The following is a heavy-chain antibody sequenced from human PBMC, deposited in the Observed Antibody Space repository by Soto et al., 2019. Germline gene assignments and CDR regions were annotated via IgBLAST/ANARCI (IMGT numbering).Heavy chain of an antibody. D-gene: IGHD3-10*01. CDR1: GFTFDDYT. CDR2: ISWDGGST. CDR3: AKSGYGSGSYVLAYLDY. Sequence: EVQLVESGGVVVQPGGSLRLSCAASGFTFDDYTMHWVRQAPGKGLEWVSLISWDGGSTYYADSVKGRFTISRDNSKNSLHLQMNSLRTEDTALYYGAKSGYGSGSYVLAYLDYWGQGTLVMVAS. J-gene: IGHJ4*02. V-gene: IGHV3-43*01.